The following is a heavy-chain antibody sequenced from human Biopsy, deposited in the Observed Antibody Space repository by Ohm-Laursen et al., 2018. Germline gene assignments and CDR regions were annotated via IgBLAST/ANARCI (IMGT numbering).Heavy chain of an antibody. J-gene: IGHJ5*02. CDR1: GYTFTGYH. CDR2: IDTINGGA. CDR3: ARERDP. V-gene: IGHV1-2*02. Sequence: VSSVKVSCKASGYTFTGYHVHWVRQAPGQGLEWMGWIDTINGGARYAQKFQGRVTMTRDTSISTAYMELSRLTSDDTAVYYCARERDPWGQGTLVTVSS.